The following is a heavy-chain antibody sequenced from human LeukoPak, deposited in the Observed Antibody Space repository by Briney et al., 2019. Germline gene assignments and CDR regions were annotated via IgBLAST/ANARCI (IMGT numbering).Heavy chain of an antibody. D-gene: IGHD3-3*01. CDR1: GGSISSSSFY. J-gene: IGHJ5*02. V-gene: IGHV4-39*01. CDR3: ARQHYDFSNRYFNWLDP. CDR2: IYYSGST. Sequence: PSETLSLTCTVSGGSISSSSFYWGCIRQPPGKGLEWIGSIYYSGSTYYNPSLKSRVTISVDTSKNQFSLKLSSVTAADTAVYYCARQHYDFSNRYFNWLDPWGQGTLVTVSS.